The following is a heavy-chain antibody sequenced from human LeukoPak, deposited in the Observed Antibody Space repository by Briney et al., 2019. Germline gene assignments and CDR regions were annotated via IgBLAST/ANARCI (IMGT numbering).Heavy chain of an antibody. CDR3: AEGASSGWTPLDY. CDR2: ISGSGGST. D-gene: IGHD6-19*01. CDR1: GYTFSSYA. Sequence: PGGSLRLSCAASGYTFSSYAMSWVRQAPGKGLEWVSAISGSGGSTYYADSVKGRFTISRDNSKNTLYLQMNSLRAEDTAVYYCAEGASSGWTPLDYWGQGTLVTVSS. J-gene: IGHJ4*02. V-gene: IGHV3-23*01.